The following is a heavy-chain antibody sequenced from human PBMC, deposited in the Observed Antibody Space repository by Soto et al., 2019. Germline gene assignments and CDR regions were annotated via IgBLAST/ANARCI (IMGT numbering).Heavy chain of an antibody. D-gene: IGHD1-1*01. CDR1: GGSLRSVPW. Sequence: SEALSLTCAVSGGSLRSVPWWSWVRQSPGKGLEWIGEMHPSGSTNYNPSLKSRVTVSMDKSRNQFSLKMYSVTAADTAVYFCARHGHNIYGFDVWGRGTTVTVSS. CDR3: ARHGHNIYGFDV. J-gene: IGHJ6*02. CDR2: MHPSGST. V-gene: IGHV4-4*02.